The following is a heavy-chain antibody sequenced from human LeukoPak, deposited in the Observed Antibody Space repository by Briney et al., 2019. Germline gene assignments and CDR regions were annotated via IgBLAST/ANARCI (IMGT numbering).Heavy chain of an antibody. D-gene: IGHD5-24*01. CDR2: INPSGGST. CDR3: ARVMGRDVESDY. V-gene: IGHV1-46*01. CDR1: GYTFTSYY. Sequence: ASVKVSCKAYGYTFTSYYMHWVRQAPGQGLEWMGIINPSGGSTSYAQKFQGRVTMTRDTSTSTVYMELSSLRSEDTAVYYCARVMGRDVESDYWGQGTLVTVSS. J-gene: IGHJ4*02.